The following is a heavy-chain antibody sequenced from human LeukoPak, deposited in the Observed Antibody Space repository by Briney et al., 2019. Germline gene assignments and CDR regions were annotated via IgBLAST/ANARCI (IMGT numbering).Heavy chain of an antibody. D-gene: IGHD1-26*01. J-gene: IGHJ4*02. CDR3: TRTSGSYLFDY. Sequence: GGSLRLSCTASGFTFGDYAMSWFRQAPGKGLEWVGFIRSKAYGGTTEYAASVKGRFTISRDDSKSIAYLQMNSLRTEDTAVYYCTRTSGSYLFDYWGQGTLVTVSS. CDR1: GFTFGDYA. V-gene: IGHV3-49*03. CDR2: IRSKAYGGTT.